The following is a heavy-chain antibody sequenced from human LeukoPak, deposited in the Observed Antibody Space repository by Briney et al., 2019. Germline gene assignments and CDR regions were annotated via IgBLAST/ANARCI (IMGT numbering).Heavy chain of an antibody. D-gene: IGHD3-10*01. V-gene: IGHV3-7*01. CDR1: GFTFSSYW. CDR3: AREHWFGELGT. Sequence: GGSLRLSCAASGFTFSSYWMSWVRQAPGKGLEWVANIKQDGSEKYYVDSVKGRFTISRDNAKNSLYLQMNSLRGDDTALYYCAREHWFGELGTWGQGTLVSVSS. CDR2: IKQDGSEK. J-gene: IGHJ4*02.